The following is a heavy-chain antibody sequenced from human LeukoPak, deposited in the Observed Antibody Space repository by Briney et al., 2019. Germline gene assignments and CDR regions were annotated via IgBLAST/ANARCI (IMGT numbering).Heavy chain of an antibody. Sequence: GGSLRLSCAASGITFSSYAMSWVRQAPGKGLERVSAISGSGGSSYYADSVKGRFTISRDNSKNTLHLQMNSLRAEDTAIYYCAKDRGSGYCTSTTCYFDYWGQGTLVTVSS. CDR3: AKDRGSGYCTSTTCYFDY. CDR1: GITFSSYA. D-gene: IGHD2/OR15-2a*01. J-gene: IGHJ4*02. V-gene: IGHV3-23*01. CDR2: ISGSGGSS.